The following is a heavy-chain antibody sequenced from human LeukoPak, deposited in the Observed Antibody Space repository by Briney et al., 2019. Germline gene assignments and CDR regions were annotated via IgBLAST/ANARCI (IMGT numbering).Heavy chain of an antibody. Sequence: PGGSLRLSCAASGFTFSIYAIHWVRQAPGKGLEWITTISYDGSHEYYADSVKGRFTISRDKSKNTLYLQMNRLRVEDTAVYYCAKEAYGSGEKMADYWGQGTLVTVSS. CDR1: GFTFSIYA. CDR2: ISYDGSHE. J-gene: IGHJ4*02. CDR3: AKEAYGSGEKMADY. V-gene: IGHV3-30*01. D-gene: IGHD3-10*01.